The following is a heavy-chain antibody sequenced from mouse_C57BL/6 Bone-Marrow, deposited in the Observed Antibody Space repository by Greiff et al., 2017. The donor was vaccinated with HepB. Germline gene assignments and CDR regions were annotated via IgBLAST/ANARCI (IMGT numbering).Heavy chain of an antibody. CDR2: IDPETGGT. J-gene: IGHJ2*01. CDR3: TRNYYGSSFYFDY. D-gene: IGHD1-1*01. CDR1: GYTFTDYE. V-gene: IGHV1-15*01. Sequence: LVESGAELVRPGASVTLSCKASGYTFTDYEMHWVKQTPVHGLEWIGAIDPETGGTAYNQKFKGKAILTADKSSSTAYMELRSLTSEDSAVYYCTRNYYGSSFYFDYWGQGTTLTVSS.